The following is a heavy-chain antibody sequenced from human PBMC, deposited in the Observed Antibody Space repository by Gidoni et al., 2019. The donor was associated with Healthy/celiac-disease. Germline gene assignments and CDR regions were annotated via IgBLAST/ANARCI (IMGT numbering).Heavy chain of an antibody. J-gene: IGHJ4*02. CDR2: ISSSSSYI. CDR1: GFTFSSYS. D-gene: IGHD3-22*01. Sequence: EVQLVESGGGRVKPGGSLRLSCAASGFTFSSYSMNWVRQAPGKGLECVSSISSSSSYIYYADSVKGRFTISRDNAKNSLYLQMNSLRAEDTAVYYCARDVSYYYDSSGYYPHYFDYWGQGTLVTVSS. CDR3: ARDVSYYYDSSGYYPHYFDY. V-gene: IGHV3-21*01.